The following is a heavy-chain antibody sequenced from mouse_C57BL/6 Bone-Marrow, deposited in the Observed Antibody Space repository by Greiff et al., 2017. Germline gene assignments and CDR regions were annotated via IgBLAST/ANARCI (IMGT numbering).Heavy chain of an antibody. Sequence: VQLKESGGGLVKPGGSLKLSCAASGFTFSSYAMSWVRQTPEKRLEWVATISDGGSYTYYPDNVKGRFTISRDNAKNNLYLQMSHLKSEDTAMYYCARGGDGSSRGYAMDYWGQGTSVTVSS. CDR2: ISDGGSYT. CDR1: GFTFSSYA. J-gene: IGHJ4*01. V-gene: IGHV5-4*01. CDR3: ARGGDGSSRGYAMDY. D-gene: IGHD1-1*01.